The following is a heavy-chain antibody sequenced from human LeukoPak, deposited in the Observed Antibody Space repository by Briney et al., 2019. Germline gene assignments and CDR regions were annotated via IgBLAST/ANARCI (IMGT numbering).Heavy chain of an antibody. D-gene: IGHD6-19*01. CDR2: ISGSGGST. Sequence: GGSLRLPCAASGFTFSSYAMSWVRQAPGKGLEWVSVISGSGGSTYYADSVKGRFTISRDNSKNTLYLQMNSLRAEDTAVYYCAKDPRSEKEAYYFDYWGQGTLVTVSS. CDR3: AKDPRSEKEAYYFDY. CDR1: GFTFSSYA. J-gene: IGHJ4*02. V-gene: IGHV3-23*01.